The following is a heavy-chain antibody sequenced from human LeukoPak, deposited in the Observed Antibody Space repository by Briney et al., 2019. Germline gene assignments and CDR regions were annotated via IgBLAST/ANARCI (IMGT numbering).Heavy chain of an antibody. D-gene: IGHD5-18*01. CDR2: IIPIFGTA. CDR1: GGTFSSYA. Sequence: GASVKVSCKASGGTFSSYAISWVRQAPGQGLEWMGGIIPIFGTANYAQKFQGRVTITADKSTSTAYMELSSLRSEDTAVYYCARVHESGYSYGPPRDYYYYMDVWGKGTTVTVSS. CDR3: ARVHESGYSYGPPRDYYYYMDV. V-gene: IGHV1-69*06. J-gene: IGHJ6*03.